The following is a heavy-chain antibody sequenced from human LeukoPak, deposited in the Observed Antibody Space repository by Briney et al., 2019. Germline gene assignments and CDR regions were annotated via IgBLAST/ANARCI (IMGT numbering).Heavy chain of an antibody. J-gene: IGHJ4*02. Sequence: SVKVSCKASGGTFSSYAISWVRQAPGQGLEWMGGIIPIFGASNHIQKFQDRVTITADESASTAYMELSNLTSADTAVYYCATYDILTGFEYWGQGTLVTVSS. D-gene: IGHD3-9*01. CDR2: IIPIFGAS. CDR3: ATYDILTGFEY. CDR1: GGTFSSYA. V-gene: IGHV1-69*13.